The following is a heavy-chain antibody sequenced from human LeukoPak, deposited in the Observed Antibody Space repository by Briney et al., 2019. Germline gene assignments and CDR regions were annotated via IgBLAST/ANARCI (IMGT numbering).Heavy chain of an antibody. J-gene: IGHJ5*02. CDR1: GYSFSSGFF. D-gene: IGHD6-19*01. V-gene: IGHV4-38-2*02. CDR3: ARDKDLAVAANWFDP. CDR2: LYHTGTT. Sequence: SETLSLTRTVSGYSFSSGFFWGWIRQLPGKGLEWIGSLYHTGTTYNNPSLKSRVTMSLDTSKNQFSLKMTSVTAADTAVYYRARDKDLAVAANWFDPWGQGTLVIVSS.